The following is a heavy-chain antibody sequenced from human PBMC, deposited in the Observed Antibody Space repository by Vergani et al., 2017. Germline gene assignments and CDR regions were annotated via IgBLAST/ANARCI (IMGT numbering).Heavy chain of an antibody. V-gene: IGHV4-39*01. CDR1: GGSITYGAFY. CDR3: ARCFRDEGMIYGGTVENWFDP. J-gene: IGHJ5*02. D-gene: IGHD3-22*01. CDR2: IYYSENK. Sequence: QLQLQESGPGLVKPSETLSLTCTVSGGSITYGAFYWGWIRQSPGKGLEWIGSIYYSENKFYNPSLESRVTLSIDTTKNQFSLKLKSVTAADTAVYYCARCFRDEGMIYGGTVENWFDPRGQGTLVTVSS.